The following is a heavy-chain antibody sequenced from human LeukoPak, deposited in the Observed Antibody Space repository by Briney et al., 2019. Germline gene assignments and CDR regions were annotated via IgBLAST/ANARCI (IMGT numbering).Heavy chain of an antibody. V-gene: IGHV1-2*02. Sequence: GASVKVSCKASGYTVTGYYLHWVRQAPGQELEWMGWLSPNSGDTKFAQKFQGRVTMTRDTSISTAYMELSRLTSDDTAVYYGAIATDISSWYLAYWGQGTLVTVSS. CDR1: GYTVTGYY. CDR2: LSPNSGDT. D-gene: IGHD6-13*01. CDR3: AIATDISSWYLAY. J-gene: IGHJ4*02.